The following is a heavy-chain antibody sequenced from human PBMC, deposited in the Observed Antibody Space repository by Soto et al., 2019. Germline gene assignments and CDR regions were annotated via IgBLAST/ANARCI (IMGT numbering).Heavy chain of an antibody. D-gene: IGHD3-9*01. CDR3: ARAHILRYFDWLSPGPVYYYYGMDV. Sequence: QVQLVQSGAEVKKPGSSVKFSCKASGGTFSSYAISWVRQAPGQGLEWMGGIIPIFGTANYAQKFQGRVTITADESTSTAYMELSSLRSEDTAVDYCARAHILRYFDWLSPGPVYYYYGMDVWGQGTTVTVSS. CDR1: GGTFSSYA. V-gene: IGHV1-69*01. J-gene: IGHJ6*02. CDR2: IIPIFGTA.